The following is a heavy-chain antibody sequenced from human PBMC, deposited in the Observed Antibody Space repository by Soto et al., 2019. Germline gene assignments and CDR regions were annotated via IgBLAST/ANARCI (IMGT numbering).Heavy chain of an antibody. V-gene: IGHV3-23*01. CDR1: GFTFSIYA. D-gene: IGHD2-21*01. J-gene: IGHJ6*03. CDR3: AKVDPQFDLFVGYYMDV. CDR2: IGGSADST. Sequence: EMQVLESGGGLVQPGGSLRLSCAASGFTFSIYAMRWVRQAPGKGLEWVSTIGGSADSTSYADSVKGRFTVSRDNSKNTLYLQMNSLRVEDTAVYYCAKVDPQFDLFVGYYMDVWGKGTTVTVSS.